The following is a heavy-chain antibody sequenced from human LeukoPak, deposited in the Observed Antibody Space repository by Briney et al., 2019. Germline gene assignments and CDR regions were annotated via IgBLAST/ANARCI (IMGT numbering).Heavy chain of an antibody. D-gene: IGHD2-15*01. J-gene: IGHJ4*02. V-gene: IGHV3-20*04. CDR1: GFTLVDYG. CDR2: INWHGGST. CDR3: ARDGKRHLGYCSGGSCYSGSFSDY. Sequence: GGSLRLSCAASGFTLVDYGMSWVRHAPGQGLEWVFGINWHGGSTGSAASVKGRFTISRDNAKNSLYLQMNRLRAEHRALYYCARDGKRHLGYCSGGSCYSGSFSDYWGQGTLVTVSS.